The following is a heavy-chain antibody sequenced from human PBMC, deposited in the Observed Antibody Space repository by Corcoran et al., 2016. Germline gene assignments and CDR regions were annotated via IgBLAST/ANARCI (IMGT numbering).Heavy chain of an antibody. CDR3: ARGDSYGLTYFDY. D-gene: IGHD5-18*01. CDR1: GFTFSSYG. V-gene: IGHV3-33*01. Sequence: QVQLVESGGGVVQPGRSLRLSCAASGFTFSSYGMHWVRQAPGKGLEWVAVIWYDGSNKYYADSVKGRFTISRDNSKNTLYLQMNSLRAEDTAVYYWARGDSYGLTYFDYWGQGTLVTVSS. CDR2: IWYDGSNK. J-gene: IGHJ4*02.